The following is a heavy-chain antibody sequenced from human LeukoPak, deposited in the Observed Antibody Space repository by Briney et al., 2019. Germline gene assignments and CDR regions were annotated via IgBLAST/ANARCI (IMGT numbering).Heavy chain of an antibody. D-gene: IGHD2-8*02. CDR2: VSPGGYI. Sequence: SETLSLTCTVSGVSFNAYYWSWIRQSPGKGPEWIGEVSPGGYIKYNPSLRSRVTISLDRSENQLSLKLRSVTAADTAMYYCARIRCGHTGDICYNHWAQGTLVTVSS. CDR3: ARIRCGHTGDICYNH. J-gene: IGHJ5*02. V-gene: IGHV4-34*01. CDR1: GVSFNAYY.